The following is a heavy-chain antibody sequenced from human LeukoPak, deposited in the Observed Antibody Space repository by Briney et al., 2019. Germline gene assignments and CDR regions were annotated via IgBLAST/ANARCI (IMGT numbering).Heavy chain of an antibody. D-gene: IGHD3-9*01. J-gene: IGHJ4*02. CDR1: GFSFYDYA. CDR3: TRARYYDILTGYYIFDY. Sequence: GGSLRLSCEASGFSFYDYAMSWVRQAPGKGLEWVSLIYSGGSTYYADSVKGRFTISRDNSKNTVYLQMNSLKTEDTAVYYCTRARYYDILTGYYIFDYWGQGTLVTVSS. V-gene: IGHV3-66*01. CDR2: IYSGGST.